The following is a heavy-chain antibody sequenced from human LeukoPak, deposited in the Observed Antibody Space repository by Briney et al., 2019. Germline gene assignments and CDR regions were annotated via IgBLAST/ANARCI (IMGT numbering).Heavy chain of an antibody. D-gene: IGHD5-18*01. J-gene: IGHJ4*02. CDR3: ARRSYGTLYFDY. Sequence: PSETLSLTCAVYGGSFSGYYWSWIRQHPGKGLEWIGYIYYSGSTYYNPSLKSRVTISVDTSKNQFSLKLSSVTAADTAVYYCARRSYGTLYFDYWGQGTLVTVSS. V-gene: IGHV4-31*11. CDR2: IYYSGST. CDR1: GGSFSGYY.